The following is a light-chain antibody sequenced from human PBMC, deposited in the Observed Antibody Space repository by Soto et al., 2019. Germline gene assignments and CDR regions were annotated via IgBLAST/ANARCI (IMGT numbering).Light chain of an antibody. CDR2: TAA. CDR1: QRITTY. V-gene: IGKV1-39*01. J-gene: IGKJ2*01. Sequence: IHLTQSPSSLSASVGDRVTITCRASQRITTYLNWYQQKPGKAPKLLISTAATLQGGVQSRFSGSGSGTDFTLTITTLQPEDFATYFCQQSYSTPYTFGQRTKLEIK. CDR3: QQSYSTPYT.